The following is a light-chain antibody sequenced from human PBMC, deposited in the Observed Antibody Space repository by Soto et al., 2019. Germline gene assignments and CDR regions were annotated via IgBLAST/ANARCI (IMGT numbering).Light chain of an antibody. Sequence: EIVLTQSPGTLSLSPGERVTLSCRASQSVGNNYLAWYQQRPGQAPRLLIYDASNTATGVPARFRGSGSGTDFTLTISSLEPEDFAVYYCQQRNDWRRGTFGQGTRLEIK. J-gene: IGKJ5*01. CDR1: QSVGNNY. CDR2: DAS. V-gene: IGKV3D-20*02. CDR3: QQRNDWRRGT.